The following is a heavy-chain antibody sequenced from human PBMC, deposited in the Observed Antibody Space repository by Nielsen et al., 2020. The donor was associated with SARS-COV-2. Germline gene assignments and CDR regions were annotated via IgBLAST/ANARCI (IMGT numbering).Heavy chain of an antibody. CDR3: ARDFTRAARYSGYPAAFDI. J-gene: IGHJ3*02. CDR1: GFTFSSYE. Sequence: GESLKISCAASGFTFSSYEMNWVRQAPGKGLEWVSYISSSSSTIYYADSVKGRFTISRDNAKNSLYLQMNSLRAEDTAVYYCARDFTRAARYSGYPAAFDIWGQGTMVTVSS. CDR2: ISSSSSTI. V-gene: IGHV3-48*01. D-gene: IGHD5-12*01.